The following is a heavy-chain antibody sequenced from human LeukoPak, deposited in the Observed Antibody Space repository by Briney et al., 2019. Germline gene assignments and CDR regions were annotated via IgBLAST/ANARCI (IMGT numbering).Heavy chain of an antibody. Sequence: GGSLRLSCAASGFTFSSYSMNWVRQAPGKGLEWVSSISSSSSYIYYADSVKGRFTISRDNAKNSLYLQMNSLRAEDTAVYYCARSLRFLEWLLYPLLDYWGQGTLVTVSS. CDR2: ISSSSSYI. CDR3: ARSLRFLEWLLYPLLDY. J-gene: IGHJ4*02. CDR1: GFTFSSYS. D-gene: IGHD3-3*01. V-gene: IGHV3-21*01.